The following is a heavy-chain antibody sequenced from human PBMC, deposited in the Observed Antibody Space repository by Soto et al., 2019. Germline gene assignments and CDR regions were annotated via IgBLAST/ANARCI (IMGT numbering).Heavy chain of an antibody. J-gene: IGHJ4*02. CDR3: ARDVRSGWFDY. D-gene: IGHD6-19*01. CDR2: INVYNGNT. Sequence: QVQLVQSGGEVKRPGASVKVSCKASGYMFSNYAISWVRQTPGQGLEWMGWINVYNGNTNYAQKLQGRVTMATDTSSNPAYLDLRSLRSDDTAVYFCARDVRSGWFDYWGQGTLVIVSS. CDR1: GYMFSNYA. V-gene: IGHV1-18*01.